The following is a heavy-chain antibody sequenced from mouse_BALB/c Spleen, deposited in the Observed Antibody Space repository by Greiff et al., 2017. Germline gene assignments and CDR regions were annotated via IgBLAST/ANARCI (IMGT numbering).Heavy chain of an antibody. Sequence: VQLQQSGAELAKPGASVKMSCKASGYTFTSYWMHWVKQRPGQGLEWIGYINPSTGYTEYNQKFKDKATLTADKSSSTAYMQLSSLTSEDSAVYYCARRWRAYWGQGTLVTVSA. V-gene: IGHV1-7*01. CDR3: ARRWRAY. CDR1: GYTFTSYW. CDR2: INPSTGYT. J-gene: IGHJ3*01.